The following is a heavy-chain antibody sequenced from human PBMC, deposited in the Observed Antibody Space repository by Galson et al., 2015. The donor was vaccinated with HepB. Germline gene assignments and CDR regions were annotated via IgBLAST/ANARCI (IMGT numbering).Heavy chain of an antibody. J-gene: IGHJ3*01. V-gene: IGHV1-58*01. CDR1: GFTFTNTA. CDR3: AAVTGPDAFDL. Sequence: SVKVSCKASGFTFTNTAVQWVRQARGQRLEWIGWILVGSGNTNFTQKFQERVTITRDMSTSTAYMELSSLRSEDTAVYYCAAVTGPDAFDLWGQGTMVTVSS. CDR2: ILVGSGNT. D-gene: IGHD3-9*01.